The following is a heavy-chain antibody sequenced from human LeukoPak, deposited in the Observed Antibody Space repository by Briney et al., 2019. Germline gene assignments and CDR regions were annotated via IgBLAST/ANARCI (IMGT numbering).Heavy chain of an antibody. CDR2: IYYSGST. CDR1: GGSMSSSSYY. Sequence: PSETLSLTCTVSGGSMSSSSYYWGWIRQPPGKGLEWIGSIYYSGSTYYNPSLKGRVTISVDTSKNQFSLKLSSVTAADTAVYYCASIFYYDSSGYPDYWGQGTLVTVSS. CDR3: ASIFYYDSSGYPDY. D-gene: IGHD3-22*01. V-gene: IGHV4-39*01. J-gene: IGHJ4*02.